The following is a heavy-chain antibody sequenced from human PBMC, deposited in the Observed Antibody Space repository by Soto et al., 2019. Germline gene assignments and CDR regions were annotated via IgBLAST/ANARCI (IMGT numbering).Heavy chain of an antibody. Sequence: GASVKVSCKASGYTFTGYYMHWVRQTPGQGLEWMGWINPNSGGTNYAQKFQGRVTMTRDTSISTAYMELSRLRSDDTAVYYCARLSGAARYLFVYYFDYWGQGTLVTVSS. CDR3: ARLSGAARYLFVYYFDY. CDR1: GYTFTGYY. D-gene: IGHD6-6*01. J-gene: IGHJ4*02. V-gene: IGHV1-2*02. CDR2: INPNSGGT.